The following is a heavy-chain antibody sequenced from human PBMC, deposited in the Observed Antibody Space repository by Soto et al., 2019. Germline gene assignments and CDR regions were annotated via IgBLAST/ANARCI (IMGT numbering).Heavy chain of an antibody. V-gene: IGHV3-74*03. CDR1: GFTFSRFW. J-gene: IGHJ4*02. CDR2: IYSDGSSP. D-gene: IGHD5-18*01. CDR3: ATLNSFGSDY. Sequence: EVQLVESGGGLVQPGGSLRLSCAASGFTFSRFWMHWVRQAPGKGLVWVSRIYSDGSSPMYADSVKGRFTISRDNAKSTLYLQMNSLRAEDTAVYYCATLNSFGSDYWGQGTVVTVSS.